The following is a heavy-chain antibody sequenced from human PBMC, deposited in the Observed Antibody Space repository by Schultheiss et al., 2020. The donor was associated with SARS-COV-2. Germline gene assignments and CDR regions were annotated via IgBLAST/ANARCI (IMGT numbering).Heavy chain of an antibody. V-gene: IGHV4-39*01. D-gene: IGHD3-16*01. J-gene: IGHJ4*02. Sequence: SETLSLTCTVSGGSISSGGYYWSWIRQHPGKGLEWMGSIYYSGSTYYNPSLKSRVTISVDTSKKQFSLKLSSVSAADTAVYYCASHQFYDYVWGSYYFDHWGQGTLVTVSS. CDR1: GGSISSGGYY. CDR2: IYYSGST. CDR3: ASHQFYDYVWGSYYFDH.